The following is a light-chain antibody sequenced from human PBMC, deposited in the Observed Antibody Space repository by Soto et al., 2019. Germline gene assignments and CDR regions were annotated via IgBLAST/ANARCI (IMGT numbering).Light chain of an antibody. CDR2: AAS. J-gene: IGKJ3*01. CDR1: QSISSY. V-gene: IGKV1-39*01. CDR3: QQSYSTPPT. Sequence: DIQMTQSPSSLSASVGDRVTITCRASQSISSYLNWYQQKPGKAPKLLIYAASSLQSGVPSRFSGSXSGXDFTLTISSLQPEDFATYYCQQSYSTPPTFG.